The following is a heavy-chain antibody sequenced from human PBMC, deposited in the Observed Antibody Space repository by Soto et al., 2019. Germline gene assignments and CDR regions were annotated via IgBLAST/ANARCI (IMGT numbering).Heavy chain of an antibody. J-gene: IGHJ4*02. V-gene: IGHV3-30-3*01. CDR1: GFTFSSYA. CDR3: ARGSFGKGVTNDY. D-gene: IGHD2-8*01. CDR2: IYYDGSNK. Sequence: QVQLVESGGGVVQPGRSLRLSCAASGFTFSSYAMYWVRQAPGKGLEWVAVIYYDGSNKYYTDSVKGRFTISRDNSKNTLYLQMNRLRAEDTAVFYCARGSFGKGVTNDYWGQGTLVTVSS.